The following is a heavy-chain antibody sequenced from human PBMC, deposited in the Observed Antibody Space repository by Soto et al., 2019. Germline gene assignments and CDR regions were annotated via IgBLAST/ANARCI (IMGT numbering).Heavy chain of an antibody. D-gene: IGHD2-2*01. CDR3: ARRYCSSTSCQVDYYGMDV. J-gene: IGHJ6*02. Sequence: QVQLVQSGAEVKKPGASVKVSCKASGYTFTGYYMHWVRQAPGQGLEWMGWINPNSGDTKYAQKFQGWVTMTRDTSISTAYMELSRLRSDDTAVYYCARRYCSSTSCQVDYYGMDVWGQGTTVTVSS. CDR2: INPNSGDT. V-gene: IGHV1-2*04. CDR1: GYTFTGYY.